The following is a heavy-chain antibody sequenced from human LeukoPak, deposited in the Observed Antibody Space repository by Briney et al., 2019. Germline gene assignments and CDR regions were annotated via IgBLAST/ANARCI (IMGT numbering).Heavy chain of an antibody. CDR2: FDPEDGET. J-gene: IGHJ6*02. CDR3: TTCLNGAGQPVAIYYYGMDV. V-gene: IGHV1-24*01. Sequence: GASVKVSCKVSGYTLTEMSIHWVRQAPGGALEWMGGFDPEDGETVYAPKFQGRVTMTEDTSADTAYMELSSLRSEDTAVYYCTTCLNGAGQPVAIYYYGMDVWGQRTTVTVSS. D-gene: IGHD2-2*01. CDR1: GYTLTEMS.